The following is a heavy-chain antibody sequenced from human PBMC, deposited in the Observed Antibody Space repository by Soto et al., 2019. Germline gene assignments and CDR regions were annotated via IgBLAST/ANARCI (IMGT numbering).Heavy chain of an antibody. CDR3: AKDLGRGANSVVLPADC. V-gene: IGHV3-23*01. CDR1: GFTFSSYA. CDR2: ISGSGGST. J-gene: IGHJ4*02. Sequence: PVGSLRLSCAASGFTFSSYAMSWVRQAPGKGLEWVSAISGSGGSTYYADSVKGRFTISRDNSKNTLYLQMNSLRAEDTAVYYCAKDLGRGANSVVLPADCWGQGTLVTVSS. D-gene: IGHD1-26*01.